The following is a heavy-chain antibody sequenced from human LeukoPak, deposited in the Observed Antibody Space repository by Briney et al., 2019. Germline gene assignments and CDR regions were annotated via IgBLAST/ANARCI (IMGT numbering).Heavy chain of an antibody. J-gene: IGHJ4*02. Sequence: GGSLRLSCAASGFTFNRHWMAWVRQAPGKGLEWVANIKQDGSDQYYVGSVKGRFTISRDNAKNSLCMQMNNLRDEDTAVYYCARKAYDSDCFDFWGQGTLVTVSS. D-gene: IGHD2-21*01. CDR3: ARKAYDSDCFDF. CDR2: IKQDGSDQ. CDR1: GFTFNRHW. V-gene: IGHV3-7*04.